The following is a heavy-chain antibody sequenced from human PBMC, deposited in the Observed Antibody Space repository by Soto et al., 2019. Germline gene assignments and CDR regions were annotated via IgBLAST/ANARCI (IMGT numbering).Heavy chain of an antibody. D-gene: IGHD3-9*01. V-gene: IGHV3-7*01. J-gene: IGHJ6*02. CDR1: GFTFSSYL. CDR3: ARDPGKYFDWLLPYYYYYGMDV. CDR2: IKQDGSEK. Sequence: PGGSLRLSCAASGFTFSSYLMSWVRQAPGKGLEWVTNIKQDGSEKYYADSVKGRFTISRDNSKNTLYLQMNSLRAEDMAVYYCARDPGKYFDWLLPYYYYYGMDVWGQGTTVTVSS.